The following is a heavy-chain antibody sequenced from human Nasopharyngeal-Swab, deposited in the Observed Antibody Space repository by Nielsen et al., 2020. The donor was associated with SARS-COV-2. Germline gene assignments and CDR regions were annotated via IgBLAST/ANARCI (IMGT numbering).Heavy chain of an antibody. D-gene: IGHD6-6*01. J-gene: IGHJ5*02. CDR1: GASIRSYY. V-gene: IGHV4-59*13. CDR2: IDDSGNT. Sequence: LRLSCTVSGASIRSYYWNWIRQTSGKGLEWIGYIDDSGNTKYTPSLKNRVSISMDTSSNHFSLELRSVTTADTAVYFCTRDSRTTPYSSYNWFDPWGQGTLVTVSS. CDR3: TRDSRTTPYSSYNWFDP.